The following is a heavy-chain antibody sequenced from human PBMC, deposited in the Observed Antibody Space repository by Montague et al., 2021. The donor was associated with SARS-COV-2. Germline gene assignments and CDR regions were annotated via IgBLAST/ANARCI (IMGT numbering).Heavy chain of an antibody. CDR2: IYYSRST. J-gene: IGHJ6*02. V-gene: IGHV4-59*01. D-gene: IGHD3-16*01. CDR3: AVGGGYYYYGLDV. CDR1: GASISNYY. Sequence: SETRSLTCSVSGASISNYYWSWIRQPPGKGLEWIGYIYYSRSTDYNPSLKSRVTISVDTSKNQFSLKVSSVTAADTAVYYCAVGGGYYYYGLDVWGQGTTVTVSS.